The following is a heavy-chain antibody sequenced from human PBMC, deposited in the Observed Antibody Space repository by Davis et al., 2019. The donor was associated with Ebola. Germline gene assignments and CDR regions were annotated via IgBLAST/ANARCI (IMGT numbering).Heavy chain of an antibody. CDR3: AKVLAVAWYFDL. J-gene: IGHJ2*01. D-gene: IGHD6-19*01. V-gene: IGHV3-30*02. CDR2: IWYDGSNK. Sequence: GESLKISCAASGFTFSSYGMHWVRQAPGKGLEWVAVIWYDGSNKYYADSVKGRFTISRDNSKNTLYLQMNSLRAEDTAVYYCAKVLAVAWYFDLWGRGTLVTVSS. CDR1: GFTFSSYG.